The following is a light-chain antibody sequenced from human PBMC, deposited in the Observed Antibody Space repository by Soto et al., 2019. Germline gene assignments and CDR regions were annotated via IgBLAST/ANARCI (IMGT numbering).Light chain of an antibody. CDR3: QQYNDWLWT. CDR2: GAS. Sequence: ETTLTQSPATLSASPGERITLSCRATQSVTYNLAWCQQKPGQAPRLLIYGASTRPAGVPARFSGRGSGTEFTLTITSLQSEDFAVYYCQQYNDWLWTFGQGTKV. CDR1: QSVTYN. J-gene: IGKJ1*01. V-gene: IGKV3-15*01.